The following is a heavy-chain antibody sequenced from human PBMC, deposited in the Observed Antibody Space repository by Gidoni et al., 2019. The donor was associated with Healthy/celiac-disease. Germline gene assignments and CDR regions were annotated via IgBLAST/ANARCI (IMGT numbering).Heavy chain of an antibody. CDR2: ISSSSSYI. Sequence: EVQLVESGGGLVKPGGSLRLSCAASGFTFSSDSMNWVRQAPGKGLEWVSSISSSSSYIYYAASVKGRFTISRDNAKNSLYLQMNSLRAEDTAVYYCARVTYYYDSSGLHDAFDIWGQGTMVTVSS. D-gene: IGHD3-22*01. V-gene: IGHV3-21*01. J-gene: IGHJ3*02. CDR1: GFTFSSDS. CDR3: ARVTYYYDSSGLHDAFDI.